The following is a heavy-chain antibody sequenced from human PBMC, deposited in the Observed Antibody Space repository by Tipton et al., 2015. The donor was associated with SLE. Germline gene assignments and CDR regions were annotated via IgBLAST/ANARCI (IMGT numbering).Heavy chain of an antibody. D-gene: IGHD6-13*01. CDR2: ISSSSSYT. CDR3: AREAAAGRYYYYYYMDV. CDR1: GFTFSDYY. Sequence: SLRLSCAASGFTFSDYYMSWIRQAPGKGLEWVSYISSSSSYTNYADSVKGRFTISRDNAKNSLYLQMNSLRAEDTAVYYCAREAAAGRYYYYYYMDVWGKGTTVTVSS. J-gene: IGHJ6*03. V-gene: IGHV3-11*05.